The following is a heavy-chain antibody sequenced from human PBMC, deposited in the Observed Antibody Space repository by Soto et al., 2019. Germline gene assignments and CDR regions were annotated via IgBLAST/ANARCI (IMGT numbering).Heavy chain of an antibody. CDR1: GGSTSSSDW. CDR3: AGRPEIHPR. Sequence: QVHLQESGPGLVKPSETLSLTCAISGGSTSSSDWWTWVRQPPGEGLEWIGEIHRDGVTNYNSSLKSQLTISLDHSRNQFSLSLTSVTAADAAVYFCAGRPEIHPRWGQGILVPVSS. V-gene: IGHV4-4*02. CDR2: IHRDGVT. D-gene: IGHD1-26*01. J-gene: IGHJ4*02.